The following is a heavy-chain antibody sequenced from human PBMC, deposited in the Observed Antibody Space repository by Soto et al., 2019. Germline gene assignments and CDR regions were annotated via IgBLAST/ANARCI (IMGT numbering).Heavy chain of an antibody. D-gene: IGHD5-18*01. V-gene: IGHV4-59*01. J-gene: IGHJ6*02. Sequence: SETLSLTCSVSGGSTSGYYGSWIRQPPGKGLEWIGYISYSGSTNYNSSLKSRVTISVDTSKNQFSQKLSSVTAADTAVYYCAREGVTPSYYYYYGMDVWGQGTTVTVSS. CDR2: ISYSGST. CDR3: AREGVTPSYYYYYGMDV. CDR1: GGSTSGYY.